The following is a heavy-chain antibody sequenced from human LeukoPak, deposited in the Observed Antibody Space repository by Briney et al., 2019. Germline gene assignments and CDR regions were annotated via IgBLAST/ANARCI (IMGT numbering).Heavy chain of an antibody. V-gene: IGHV4-39*01. CDR1: GGSISSSSYY. Sequence: PSETLSLTCTVSGGSISSSSYYWGWIRQPPGEGLEWIGSIYYSGSTYYNPSLKSRVTISVDTSKNQFSLKLSSVTAADTAVYYCARRLYAYQPKSGFDYWGQGTLVTVSS. D-gene: IGHD2-8*01. CDR3: ARRLYAYQPKSGFDY. CDR2: IYYSGST. J-gene: IGHJ4*02.